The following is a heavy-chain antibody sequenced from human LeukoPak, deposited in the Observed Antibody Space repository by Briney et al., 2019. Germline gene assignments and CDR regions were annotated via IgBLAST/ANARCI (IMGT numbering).Heavy chain of an antibody. J-gene: IGHJ4*02. D-gene: IGHD3-10*01. V-gene: IGHV3-21*01. CDR1: GFTFSSYS. CDR2: ISSSSSYI. CDR3: ARDGVTMVRGVISPLGY. Sequence: RRSLRLSCAASGFTFSSYSMNWVRQAPGKGLEWVSSISSSSSYIYYANSVKGRFTISRDNAKNSLYLQMNSLRAEDTAVYYCARDGVTMVRGVISPLGYWGQGTLVTVSS.